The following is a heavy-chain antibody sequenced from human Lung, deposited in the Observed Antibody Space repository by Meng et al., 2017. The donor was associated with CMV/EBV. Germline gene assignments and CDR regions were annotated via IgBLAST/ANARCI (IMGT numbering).Heavy chain of an antibody. D-gene: IGHD2-2*01. Sequence: GESLKISCKGLGYSFTNYWIGWVRQMPGKGLEWLGIIYPDDSDTRYSPSFQGQVTISADRSISTAYLQWSSLKASDSAMYYCARQAGYQQLYYYYPMDVWGQGTTVTVSS. J-gene: IGHJ6*02. CDR2: IYPDDSDT. V-gene: IGHV5-51*01. CDR3: ARQAGYQQLYYYYPMDV. CDR1: GYSFTNYW.